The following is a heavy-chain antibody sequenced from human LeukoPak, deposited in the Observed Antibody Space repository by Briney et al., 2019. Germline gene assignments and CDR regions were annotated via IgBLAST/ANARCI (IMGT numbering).Heavy chain of an antibody. CDR3: ARSVVVVVAAETLYYYGMDV. V-gene: IGHV1-69*04. D-gene: IGHD2-15*01. J-gene: IGHJ6*02. CDR2: IIPIRGIA. Sequence: SVQDSCKASGGTFSRYAISSVRQATGQGLEWMGRIIPIRGIANYAQKFQGRVTITADKSTSTAYLELSSLRSEDTAVYYCARSVVVVVAAETLYYYGMDVWGQGTTVTVSS. CDR1: GGTFSRYA.